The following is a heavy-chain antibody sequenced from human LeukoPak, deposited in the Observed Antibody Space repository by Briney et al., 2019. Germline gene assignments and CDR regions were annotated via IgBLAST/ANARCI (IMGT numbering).Heavy chain of an antibody. CDR3: ARASRYYYDSSGLDY. J-gene: IGHJ4*02. D-gene: IGHD3-22*01. V-gene: IGHV4-34*01. CDR2: INHSGST. Sequence: SETLSLTCAVYGGSFSGYYWSWIPQPPGKGLEWIGEINHSGSTNYNPSLKSRVTISVDTSKNQFSLKLSSVTAADTAVYYCARASRYYYDSSGLDYWGQGTLVTVSS. CDR1: GGSFSGYY.